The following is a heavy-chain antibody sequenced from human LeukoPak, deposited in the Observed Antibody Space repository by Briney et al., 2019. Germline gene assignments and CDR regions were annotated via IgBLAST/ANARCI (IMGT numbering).Heavy chain of an antibody. J-gene: IGHJ4*02. V-gene: IGHV4-59*01. D-gene: IGHD3-16*01. Sequence: PSETLSLTCTVSSGFSTHYYWNWIRQTPGKGLEWIGCISGTGRTTYNPSLKSRLTISVDTSKRQFSLKLTSLTAADTAVYYCTKGYYEPFDVWGQGILVTVSS. CDR1: SGFSTHYY. CDR2: ISGTGRT. CDR3: TKGYYEPFDV.